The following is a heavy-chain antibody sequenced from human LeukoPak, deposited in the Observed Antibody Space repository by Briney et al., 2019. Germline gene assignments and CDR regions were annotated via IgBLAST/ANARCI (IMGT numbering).Heavy chain of an antibody. CDR2: IWYDGSNE. D-gene: IGHD6-19*01. CDR3: ARVGYSSGFFEF. V-gene: IGHV3-33*01. CDR1: EFTFSAYG. Sequence: GRSLRLSCAGFEFTFSAYGMHWVRGAPGKGLEWLTSIWYDGSNEYYADSVKGRFTISRDNSRNTLYLHINSLRAEDTAVYYCARVGYSSGFFEFWGQGTLVTVSS. J-gene: IGHJ4*02.